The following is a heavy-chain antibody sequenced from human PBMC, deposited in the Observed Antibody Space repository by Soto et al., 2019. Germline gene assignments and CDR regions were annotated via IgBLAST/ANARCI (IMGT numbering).Heavy chain of an antibody. V-gene: IGHV1-69*06. CDR2: IIPIFGTA. CDR3: ARGAFSWLPLAFQH. Sequence: QVQLVQSGAEVKKPGSLVKVSCKASGGTFSSYAISWVRQAPGQGLEWMGGIIPIFGTANYAQKFQGRVTITADKSTSTAYMELSSLRSEDTAVYYCARGAFSWLPLAFQHWGQGTLVTVSS. D-gene: IGHD3-16*01. CDR1: GGTFSSYA. J-gene: IGHJ1*01.